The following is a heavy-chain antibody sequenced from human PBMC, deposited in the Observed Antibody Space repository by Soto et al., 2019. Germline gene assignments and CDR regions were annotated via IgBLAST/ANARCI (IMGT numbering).Heavy chain of an antibody. CDR1: GVTFSSRSAA. J-gene: IGHJ5*01. CDR3: TRSLSGSYDS. CDR2: TYYRSKWST. D-gene: IGHD1-26*01. V-gene: IGHV6-1*01. Sequence: QTLSLTGSISGVTFSSRSAAWNRIRQSPSRGLEWLGRTYYRSKWSTYYAVSVKSRIIIKPETSKNQFSLQLNSVTPEDTAVYYCTRSLSGSYDSWGQGTLVTV.